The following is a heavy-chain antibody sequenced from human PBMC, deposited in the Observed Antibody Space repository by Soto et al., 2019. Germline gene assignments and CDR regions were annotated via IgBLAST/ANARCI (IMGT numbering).Heavy chain of an antibody. CDR2: IGAKGDAT. D-gene: IGHD2-21*02. CDR3: VKVDWYSVDC. CDR1: GFTFPKYV. V-gene: IGHV3-64D*06. Sequence: LIPSCSVTGFTFPKYVIHWVRMAPGKGLEYVSAIGAKGDATYADSVKGRFSISRHNSKNSLFLQMTNVTFEDTATYFCVKVDWYSVDCWGQGALVAVSS. J-gene: IGHJ4*02.